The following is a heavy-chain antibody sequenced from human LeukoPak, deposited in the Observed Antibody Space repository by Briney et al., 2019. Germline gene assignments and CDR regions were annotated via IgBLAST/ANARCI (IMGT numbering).Heavy chain of an antibody. Sequence: PGGSLRLSCAASGLTFRNHWMSWVRQAPGKGLEWVANIKPDGGVQNYVDSVKGRFTITRDNAANSLFLQMNSLRDEDTAVYYCATSFPYCIVDSCALGGQGTLVTVSS. CDR3: ATSFPYCIVDSCAL. J-gene: IGHJ4*02. V-gene: IGHV3-7*01. D-gene: IGHD2-15*01. CDR1: GLTFRNHW. CDR2: IKPDGGVQ.